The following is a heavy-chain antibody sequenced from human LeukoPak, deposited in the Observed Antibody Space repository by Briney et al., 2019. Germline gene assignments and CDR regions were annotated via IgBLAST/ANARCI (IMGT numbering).Heavy chain of an antibody. CDR1: GFTFSTYA. J-gene: IGHJ4*02. Sequence: GGSLRLSCAASGFTFSTYALSWVRQAPGKGLEWVSAISGAITYYADSVKGRFTIPRDNSKNTLYLQMNSLRAEDTAVYYCAKEYCSSTTCYGCFDYWGQGTLVTVSS. V-gene: IGHV3-23*01. D-gene: IGHD2-2*01. CDR2: ISGAIT. CDR3: AKEYCSSTTCYGCFDY.